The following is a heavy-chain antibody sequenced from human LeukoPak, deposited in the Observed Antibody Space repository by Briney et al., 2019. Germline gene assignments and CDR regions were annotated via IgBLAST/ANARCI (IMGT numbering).Heavy chain of an antibody. V-gene: IGHV3-23*01. CDR2: ISGSGGSA. Sequence: GGSLRLSCAASGFTFSSYAMSWVRQAPGKGLEWVSAISGSGGSAYYADSVKGRFTISRDNSKNTLYLQMNSLRAEDTAVYYCARVYGSSWAYYFDYWGQGTLVTVSS. CDR3: ARVYGSSWAYYFDY. D-gene: IGHD6-13*01. J-gene: IGHJ4*02. CDR1: GFTFSSYA.